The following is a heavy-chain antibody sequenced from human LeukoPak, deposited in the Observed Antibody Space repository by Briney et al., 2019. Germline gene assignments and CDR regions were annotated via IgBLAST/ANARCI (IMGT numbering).Heavy chain of an antibody. CDR1: GGSLSSYY. Sequence: SETLSLTCTVSGGSLSSYYWSWIRQPPGKGLQWIGYVSYSGTTNYNPSLKSRVTISVDTSRNQFSLEVTSVTAADTAVYYCARGLRYYYYMDVWGKGTTVTVSS. J-gene: IGHJ6*03. D-gene: IGHD3-10*01. CDR3: ARGLRYYYYMDV. CDR2: VSYSGTT. V-gene: IGHV4-59*01.